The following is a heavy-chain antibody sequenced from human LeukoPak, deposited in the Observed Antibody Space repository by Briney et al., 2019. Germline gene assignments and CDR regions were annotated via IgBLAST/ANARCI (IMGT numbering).Heavy chain of an antibody. J-gene: IGHJ3*02. D-gene: IGHD4-11*01. CDR3: ARSTTVATSDAFDM. Sequence: SGPALVKLTQTLTLTCTFSGFSLTTNGKCVSWIRQPPGKALEWLARIDWDDDRYYSRSLKTRLTISEDTSKNQVVLTMTNMDPVDTATYYCARSTTVATSDAFDMWGQGTMVTVSS. V-gene: IGHV2-70*11. CDR2: IDWDDDR. CDR1: GFSLTTNGKC.